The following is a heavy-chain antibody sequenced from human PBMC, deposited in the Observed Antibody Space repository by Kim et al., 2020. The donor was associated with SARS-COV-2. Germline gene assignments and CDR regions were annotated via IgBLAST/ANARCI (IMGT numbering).Heavy chain of an antibody. D-gene: IGHD6-6*01. CDR3: AREQQLVSIFDY. Sequence: SETLSLTCTVSGGSISSGGYYWSWIRQHPGKGLEWIGYIYYSGSTYYNPSLKSRVTISVDTSKNQFSLKLSSVTAADTAVYYCAREQQLVSIFDYWGQGTLVTVSS. J-gene: IGHJ4*02. CDR1: GGSISSGGYY. V-gene: IGHV4-31*03. CDR2: IYYSGST.